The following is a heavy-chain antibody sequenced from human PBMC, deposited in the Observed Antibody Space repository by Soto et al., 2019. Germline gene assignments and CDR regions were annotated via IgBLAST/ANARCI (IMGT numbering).Heavy chain of an antibody. CDR2: ISYDGSNK. V-gene: IGHV3-30*18. CDR3: AKDGAPRYCGRSSCRPAGAY. D-gene: IGHD2-15*01. J-gene: IGHJ4*02. Sequence: QVQLVESGGGVVQPGRSLRLSCAGSGFTFSNYGLHWVRQAPGKGLEWVAVISYDGSNKYYADSVKGRFTISRDNSNNVLYMQMDSLRAEDTAVYYCAKDGAPRYCGRSSCRPAGAYWGQGTLVTVSS. CDR1: GFTFSNYG.